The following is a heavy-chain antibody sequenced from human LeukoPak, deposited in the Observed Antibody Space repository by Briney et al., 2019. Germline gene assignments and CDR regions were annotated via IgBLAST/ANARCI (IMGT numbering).Heavy chain of an antibody. CDR1: GGSFSGYY. J-gene: IGHJ4*02. Sequence: SETLSLTCAVYGGSFSGYYWSWIRQPPGKGLEWIGEINHSGSTNYNPSLKSRVTISVDTSKNRFSLKLSSVTAADTAVYYCASSPTVTTLYYFDYWGQGTLVTVSS. V-gene: IGHV4-34*01. D-gene: IGHD4-17*01. CDR2: INHSGST. CDR3: ASSPTVTTLYYFDY.